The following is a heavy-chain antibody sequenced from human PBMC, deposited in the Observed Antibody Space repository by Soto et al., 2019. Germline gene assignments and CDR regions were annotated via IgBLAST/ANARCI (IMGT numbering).Heavy chain of an antibody. D-gene: IGHD6-19*01. V-gene: IGHV3-21*01. CDR1: GFTFSSYS. J-gene: IGHJ4*02. Sequence: EVQLVESGGGLVKPGGSLRLSCAASGFTFSSYSMNWVRQAPGKGLEWVSSISSSSSYKYYADSVKGRFTISRDNAKNSLYLQMNSLRAEDTAVYYCASDLIAVAGTIRDYWGQGTLVTVSS. CDR2: ISSSSSYK. CDR3: ASDLIAVAGTIRDY.